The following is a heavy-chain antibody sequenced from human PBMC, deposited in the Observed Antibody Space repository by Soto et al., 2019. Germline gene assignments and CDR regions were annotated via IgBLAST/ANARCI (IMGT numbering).Heavy chain of an antibody. CDR2: IHYSWRV. D-gene: IGHD6-19*01. Sequence: ASQTLSLTCSGSRCYISCSHYHWSWLRQPPGKGLEWIGSIHYSWRVFYKSTLPGRVTISVDTSKNQFSLDLNSVTATDTAVYYCALTHPIEVAGLDFWGQGTLVTVSS. CDR1: RCYISCSHYH. J-gene: IGHJ4*02. V-gene: IGHV4-39*01. CDR3: ALTHPIEVAGLDF.